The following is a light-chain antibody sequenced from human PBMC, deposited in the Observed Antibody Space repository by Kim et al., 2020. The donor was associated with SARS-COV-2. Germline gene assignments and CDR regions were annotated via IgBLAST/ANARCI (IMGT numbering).Light chain of an antibody. CDR1: QSISDN. Sequence: IVMTQSPATLSVSPGERATLSCRASQSISDNLAWYQQKPGQAPRLLIYGASTRAAGIPARFSGSGSGTEFTLTISSLQSEDFAVYYCHQYNNWPMYTFGQGTKLEI. CDR3: HQYNNWPMYT. V-gene: IGKV3-15*01. CDR2: GAS. J-gene: IGKJ2*01.